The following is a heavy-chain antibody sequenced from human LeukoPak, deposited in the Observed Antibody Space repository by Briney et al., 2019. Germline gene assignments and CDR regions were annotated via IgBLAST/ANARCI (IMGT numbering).Heavy chain of an antibody. V-gene: IGHV3-21*01. CDR3: ASLTSTSGWSSDY. D-gene: IGHD6-19*01. Sequence: GGPLRLSCAASGFTFSSYSMNWVRQAPGKGLEWVSSISSSSSYIYYADSVKGRFTISRDNAKNSLYLQMNSLRAEDTAVYYCASLTSTSGWSSDYWGQGTLVTVSS. CDR1: GFTFSSYS. CDR2: ISSSSSYI. J-gene: IGHJ4*02.